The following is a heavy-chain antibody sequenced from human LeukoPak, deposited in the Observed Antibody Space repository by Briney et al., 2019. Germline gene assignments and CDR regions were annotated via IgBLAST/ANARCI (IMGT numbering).Heavy chain of an antibody. D-gene: IGHD3-3*01. CDR2: INSDGSST. CDR3: ARDFSYDFWSGYAYYYYGMDV. V-gene: IGHV3-74*01. Sequence: GGSLRLSCAASGFTFSSYWMHWVRQAPGKGLVWVSRINSDGSSTSYADSVKGRFTISRNNAKNTLYLQMNSLRAEDTAVYYCARDFSYDFWSGYAYYYYGMDVWGQGTTVTVSS. J-gene: IGHJ6*02. CDR1: GFTFSSYW.